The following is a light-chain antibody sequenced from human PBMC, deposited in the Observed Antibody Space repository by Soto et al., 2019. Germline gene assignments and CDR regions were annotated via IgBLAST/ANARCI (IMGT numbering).Light chain of an antibody. CDR3: QQYGGSPLYT. CDR2: GAS. J-gene: IGKJ2*01. CDR1: QSVTSSY. Sequence: EIVLTQSPGTLSLSPGERATLSCRASQSVTSSYLAWYQLKPGQAPGLLIYGASRRATGIPDRFSGSGSGTDFTLTISRLEPEDFAVYYCQQYGGSPLYTFGQGTKLETK. V-gene: IGKV3-20*01.